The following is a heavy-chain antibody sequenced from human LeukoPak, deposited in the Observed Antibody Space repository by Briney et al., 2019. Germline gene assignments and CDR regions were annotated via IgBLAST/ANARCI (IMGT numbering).Heavy chain of an antibody. Sequence: GGSLRLSCAASGFIVSSTYMSWVRRAPGKGLEWVSIIYSGDSIYYADSVKGRFTISRDNSRNTVYLQMNSLRAEDTAVYYCAKNRVGASGLAEYFEHWGQGTLVAVSS. D-gene: IGHD1-26*01. V-gene: IGHV3-53*01. CDR1: GFIVSSTY. J-gene: IGHJ1*01. CDR3: AKNRVGASGLAEYFEH. CDR2: IYSGDSI.